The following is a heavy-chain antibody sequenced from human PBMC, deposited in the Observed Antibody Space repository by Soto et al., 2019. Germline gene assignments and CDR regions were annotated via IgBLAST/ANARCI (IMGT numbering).Heavy chain of an antibody. D-gene: IGHD4-4*01. CDR3: ARGGGDYNNYWFDP. CDR1: GYTFTNYG. Sequence: QVHLVQSGAEVKKSGASVKVSCKTSGYTFTNYGISWMRQAPGQGLEWMGWISTNNGNTKYAQKFQGRVTVTTDTSTGTAYMELRTLRPDDTAVYYCARGGGDYNNYWFDPWGQGTQVTVSS. V-gene: IGHV1-18*01. J-gene: IGHJ5*02. CDR2: ISTNNGNT.